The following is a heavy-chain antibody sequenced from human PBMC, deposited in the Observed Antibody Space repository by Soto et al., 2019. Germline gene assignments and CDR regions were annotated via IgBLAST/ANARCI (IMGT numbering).Heavy chain of an antibody. CDR3: AREKVIMAYYHYGMDV. D-gene: IGHD3-3*01. Sequence: LRLSCAASGFTFSSYAMHWVRQAPGKGLEWVAVISYDGSNKYYADSVKGRFTISRDNSKNTLYLQMNSLRAEDTAVYYCAREKVIMAYYHYGMDVWGQGTTVTVSS. V-gene: IGHV3-30-3*01. CDR1: GFTFSSYA. J-gene: IGHJ6*02. CDR2: ISYDGSNK.